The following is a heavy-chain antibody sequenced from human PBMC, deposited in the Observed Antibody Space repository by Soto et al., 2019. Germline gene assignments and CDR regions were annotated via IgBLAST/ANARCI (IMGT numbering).Heavy chain of an antibody. Sequence: GGSLRLSCAASGFTFSSYGMHWVRQAPGKGLEWVAVIWYDGSNKYYADSVKGRFTISRDNSKNTLYLQMNSLRAEDTAVYYCARAPIVVVVAANSYYYFYGMDVWGQGTTVTVS. CDR3: ARAPIVVVVAANSYYYFYGMDV. CDR2: IWYDGSNK. V-gene: IGHV3-33*01. J-gene: IGHJ6*02. D-gene: IGHD2-15*01. CDR1: GFTFSSYG.